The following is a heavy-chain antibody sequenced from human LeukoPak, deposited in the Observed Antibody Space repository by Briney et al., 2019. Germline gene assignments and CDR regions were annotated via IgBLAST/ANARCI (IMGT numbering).Heavy chain of an antibody. CDR2: ISTDSRYI. CDR1: GLTLSTYS. CDR3: ASPIPSTDSRNY. Sequence: GGSLRLSCAASGLTLSTYSMNWVRQAPGKGLEWASSISTDSRYIYYADSVKGRFTISRDNAKNSLYLQMNSLRADDTAVYYCASPIPSTDSRNYWGQGTLVTVSS. J-gene: IGHJ4*02. D-gene: IGHD2-2*01. V-gene: IGHV3-21*01.